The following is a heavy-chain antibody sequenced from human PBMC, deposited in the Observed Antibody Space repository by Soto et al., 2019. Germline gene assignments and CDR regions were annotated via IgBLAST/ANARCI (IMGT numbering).Heavy chain of an antibody. CDR3: ARGYEGQWLARYYYYGMDV. V-gene: IGHV1-18*01. Sequence: QVQLVQSGAEVKKPGASVKVSCKASGYTFTSYGISWVRQAPGQGLEWMGWISAYNGNTNYAQKLQGRVTMTTDTPTSTAYMELRSLRSDDTAVYYCARGYEGQWLARYYYYGMDVWGQGTTVTVSS. CDR1: GYTFTSYG. CDR2: ISAYNGNT. J-gene: IGHJ6*02. D-gene: IGHD6-19*01.